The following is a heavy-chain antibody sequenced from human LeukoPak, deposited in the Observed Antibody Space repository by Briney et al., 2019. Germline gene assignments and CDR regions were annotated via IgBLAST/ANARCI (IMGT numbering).Heavy chain of an antibody. D-gene: IGHD3-22*01. V-gene: IGHV4-34*01. J-gene: IGHJ4*02. Sequence: PSETLSLTCAVYGGSFSGYYWSWIRQPSGKGLEWIGEINHSGSTNYNPSLKSRVTISVDTSKNQFSLKLSSVTAADTAVYYCARGLVSPTRYDSSGYYGPNFDYWGQGTLVTVSS. CDR1: GGSFSGYY. CDR2: INHSGST. CDR3: ARGLVSPTRYDSSGYYGPNFDY.